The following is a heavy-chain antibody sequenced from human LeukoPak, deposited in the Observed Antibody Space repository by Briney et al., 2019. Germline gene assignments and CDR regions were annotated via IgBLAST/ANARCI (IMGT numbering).Heavy chain of an antibody. J-gene: IGHJ4*02. CDR1: GYTFTGYY. Sequence: ASVKVSCKASGYTFTGYYMHWVRQAPGQGLEWMGWINPNSGGTNYAQKFQGRVTMTRDTSISTAYMELSRLRSDDTAVYYCARDGVGDYGDSNLGYWGQGTLVTVSS. CDR3: ARDGVGDYGDSNLGY. D-gene: IGHD4-17*01. V-gene: IGHV1-2*02. CDR2: INPNSGGT.